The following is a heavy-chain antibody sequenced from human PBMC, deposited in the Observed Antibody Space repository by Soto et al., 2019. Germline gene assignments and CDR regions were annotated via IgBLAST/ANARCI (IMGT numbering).Heavy chain of an antibody. D-gene: IGHD6-19*01. V-gene: IGHV3-74*01. CDR2: INGGGTTT. CDR3: ASAVADTRNALNI. J-gene: IGHJ3*02. Sequence: GGSLRLSCAASGFTFSSYWTHWVRQVPGKGLVWASRINGGGTTTGYADSVKGRFTISRDNAKNTLYLQMNSLRAEDTAVYYCASAVADTRNALNIWGQGTLVTVSS. CDR1: GFTFSSYW.